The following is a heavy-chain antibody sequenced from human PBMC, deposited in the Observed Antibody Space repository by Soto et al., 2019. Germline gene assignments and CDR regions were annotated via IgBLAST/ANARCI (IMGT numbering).Heavy chain of an antibody. CDR1: GGSISSYY. CDR2: IYYSGST. D-gene: IGHD3-3*01. CDR3: ARGSTYYDFWSGYYRQYYYYYGMDV. Sequence: SETLSLTCTVSGGSISSYYWSWIRQPPGKGLEWIGYIYYSGSTNYNPSLKSRVTISVDTSKNQFSLKLSSVTAADTAVYYCARGSTYYDFWSGYYRQYYYYYGMDVWGQGTTVTVSS. V-gene: IGHV4-59*01. J-gene: IGHJ6*02.